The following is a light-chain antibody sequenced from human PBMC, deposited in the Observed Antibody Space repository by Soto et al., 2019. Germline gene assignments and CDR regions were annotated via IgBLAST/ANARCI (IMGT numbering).Light chain of an antibody. J-gene: IGLJ2*01. Sequence: QSVLTQPASVSGSRGQSITISCTGASSDVGDYSYVSWYQHHPGQAPELLIYEVSNRPSGVSHRFSGSKSGNTASLTISGLQAEDEADYYCCSYTSISTGVLFGGGTKLTVL. CDR1: SSDVGDYSY. V-gene: IGLV2-14*01. CDR2: EVS. CDR3: CSYTSISTGVL.